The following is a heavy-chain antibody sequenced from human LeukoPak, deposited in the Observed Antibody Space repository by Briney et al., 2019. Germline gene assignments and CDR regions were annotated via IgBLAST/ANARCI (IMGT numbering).Heavy chain of an antibody. V-gene: IGHV3-9*01. CDR1: GFTFDDYA. CDR3: AKDGGITIFGGDYGMDV. J-gene: IGHJ6*02. Sequence: PGGSLRLSCAASGFTFDDYAMHWVRQAPGKGLEWVSGIGWNSGSIGYADSVKGRFTISRDNAKNSLYLQMNSLRAEDTALYYCAKDGGITIFGGDYGMDVWGQGTTVTVSS. D-gene: IGHD3-3*01. CDR2: IGWNSGSI.